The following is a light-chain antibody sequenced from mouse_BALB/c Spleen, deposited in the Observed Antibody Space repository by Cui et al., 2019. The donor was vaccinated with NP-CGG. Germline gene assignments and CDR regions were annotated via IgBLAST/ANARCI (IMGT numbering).Light chain of an antibody. V-gene: IGLV1*01. CDR3: ALWYSNHWV. Sequence: QAVVTQKSALTTSPGETVTLTCRSSTGAVIISNYANWVQEKPDHLFTGLIGGTNNRVPGVPARFSGSLIGDKAALTITGAQTEDEAIYFCALWYSNHWVFGGGTKLTVL. J-gene: IGLJ1*01. CDR1: TGAVIISNY. CDR2: GTN.